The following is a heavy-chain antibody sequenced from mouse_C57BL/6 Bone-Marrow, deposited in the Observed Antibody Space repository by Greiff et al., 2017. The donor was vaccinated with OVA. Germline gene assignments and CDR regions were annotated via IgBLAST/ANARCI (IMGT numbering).Heavy chain of an antibody. CDR1: GYAFSSSW. D-gene: IGHD1-1*01. V-gene: IGHV1-82*01. CDR3: REYYGNSSHFDD. CDR2: IYPGDGDT. Sequence: VQLQQSGPELVKPGASVKISCKASGYAFSSSWMHWVKQRPGQGLEWIGRIYPGDGDTNYNGKFKGKATLTADKSSSTAYMQLSSLTSEDSAVXYCREYYGNSSHFDDWGQGTTLTVAS. J-gene: IGHJ2*01.